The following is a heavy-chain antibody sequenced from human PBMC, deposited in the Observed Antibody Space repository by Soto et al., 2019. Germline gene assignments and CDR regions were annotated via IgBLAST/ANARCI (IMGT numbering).Heavy chain of an antibody. J-gene: IGHJ6*02. Sequence: QAGGSLRLSCAASGFTFSSYWMSWVRQAPGKGLEWVANIKQDGSEKYYVDSVKGRFTISRDNAKNSLYLQMNSLRAEATAVYYCAREDTRSYGSGSYLNYYYYGMDVWGQGTTVTVSS. CDR2: IKQDGSEK. CDR3: AREDTRSYGSGSYLNYYYYGMDV. V-gene: IGHV3-7*03. D-gene: IGHD3-10*01. CDR1: GFTFSSYW.